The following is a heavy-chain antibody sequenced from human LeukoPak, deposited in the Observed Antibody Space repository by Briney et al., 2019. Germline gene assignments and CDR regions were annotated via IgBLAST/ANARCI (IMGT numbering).Heavy chain of an antibody. CDR1: GFTFSSYA. CDR2: ISGSGGST. J-gene: IGHJ6*03. CDR3: ARLASSGWYDYYYMDV. D-gene: IGHD6-19*01. V-gene: IGHV3-23*01. Sequence: GGSLRLSCAASGFTFSSYAMSWVRQAPGKGLEWVSAISGSGGSTDYADSVKGRFTISRDNSKNTLYLQMNSLRAEDTAVYYCARLASSGWYDYYYMDVWGKGTTVTISS.